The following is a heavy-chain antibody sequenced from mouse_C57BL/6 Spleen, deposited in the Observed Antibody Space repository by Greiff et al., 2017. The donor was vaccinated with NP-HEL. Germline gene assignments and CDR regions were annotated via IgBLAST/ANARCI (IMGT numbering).Heavy chain of an antibody. J-gene: IGHJ2*01. CDR2: IYPGSGNT. V-gene: IGHV1-76*01. CDR1: GYTFTDYY. CDR3: ASGGGDGYLDY. Sequence: VQLQQSGAELVRPGASVKLSCKASGYTFTDYYINWVKQRPGQGLEWIARIYPGSGNTYYNEKFKGKATLTAEKSSSTAYMQLSSLTSEDSAVYFCASGGGDGYLDYWGQGTTLTVSS. D-gene: IGHD2-3*01.